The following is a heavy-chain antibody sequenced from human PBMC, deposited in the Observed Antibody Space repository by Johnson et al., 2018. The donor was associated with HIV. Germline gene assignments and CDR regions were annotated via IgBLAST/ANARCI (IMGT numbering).Heavy chain of an antibody. CDR1: GFTFDTYG. J-gene: IGHJ3*02. Sequence: QVQLVESGGGLVQPGGSLRLSCAASGFTFDTYGMHWVSQAPGKGLEWVAVIWYDGSNNYYADSVKGRFTISRDNSKNTLYLQMDSLRAEDTAVYYCAKDRGLWFREVGRDAFDIWGQGTMVTVSS. CDR2: IWYDGSNN. D-gene: IGHD3-10*01. CDR3: AKDRGLWFREVGRDAFDI. V-gene: IGHV3-30*02.